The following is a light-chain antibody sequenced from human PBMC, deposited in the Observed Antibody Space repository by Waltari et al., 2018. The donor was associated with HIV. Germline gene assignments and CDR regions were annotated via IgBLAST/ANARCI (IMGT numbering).Light chain of an antibody. CDR2: DVS. CDR3: ESYTSTSVWV. CDR1: CRCVWCYNS. Sequence: PRTQQPSVQGSPWSFIIIDYSSACRCVWCYNSAPWYQQHPGKAPRLMIYDVSTRPSGVSDRFSGSKSGDTASLTISGLQAEDEADYYCESYTSTSVWVFGGGTRLTVL. J-gene: IGLJ3*02. V-gene: IGLV2-14*03.